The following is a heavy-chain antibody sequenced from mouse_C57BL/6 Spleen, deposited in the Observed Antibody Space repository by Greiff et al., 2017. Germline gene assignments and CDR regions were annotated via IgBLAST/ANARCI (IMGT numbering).Heavy chain of an antibody. Sequence: QVQLQQPGAELVKPGASVKLSCKASGYTFTSYWMQWVKQRPGQGLEWIGEIDPSDSYTNYNQKFKGKATLTVDTSSSTAYMQLSSLTSEDSAVYYCARTYDGYYYWGQGTTLTVSS. D-gene: IGHD2-3*01. CDR3: ARTYDGYYY. CDR2: IDPSDSYT. CDR1: GYTFTSYW. V-gene: IGHV1-50*01. J-gene: IGHJ2*01.